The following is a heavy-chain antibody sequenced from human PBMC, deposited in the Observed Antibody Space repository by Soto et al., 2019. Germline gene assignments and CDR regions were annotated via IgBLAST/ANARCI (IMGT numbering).Heavy chain of an antibody. J-gene: IGHJ4*02. CDR1: GGSISSGDYY. D-gene: IGHD3-9*01. Sequence: QVQLQESGPGLVKPSQTLSLTCTVSGGSISSGDYYWSWIRQPPGKGLEWIGYIYYSGSTYYNPPLKSRXXIXVXXSKNQFSQKLSSVTAADTAVYYCARVRYFDWPIDYWGQGTLVTVSS. V-gene: IGHV4-30-4*01. CDR3: ARVRYFDWPIDY. CDR2: IYYSGST.